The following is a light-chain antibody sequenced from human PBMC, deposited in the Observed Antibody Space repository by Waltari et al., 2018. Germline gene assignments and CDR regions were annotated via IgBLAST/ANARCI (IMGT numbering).Light chain of an antibody. J-gene: IGLJ1*01. Sequence: QSALTQPASVSGSPGQSITISCTGTSSDVGCYNYVSCYQQHPGKAPKLIIYDVSKRPSGVSNRFSGSKSGNTASLTISGLQAEDEADYYCSSYTSSSTFYVFGTGTKVTVL. V-gene: IGLV2-14*01. CDR3: SSYTSSSTFYV. CDR2: DVS. CDR1: SSDVGCYNY.